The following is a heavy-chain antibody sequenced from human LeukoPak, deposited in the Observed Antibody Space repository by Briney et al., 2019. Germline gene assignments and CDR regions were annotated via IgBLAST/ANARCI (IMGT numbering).Heavy chain of an antibody. CDR2: ISSSSSHI. CDR3: ARSVMTGSTTRAFDM. D-gene: IGHD2/OR15-2a*01. J-gene: IGHJ3*02. CDR1: GFTFTGYS. Sequence: GGSLRLSCVVSGFTFTGYSMNWVRQAPGKGLEWVSSISSSSSHIFYADSVKGRFTISRDNARNALDLQMNSLRAEDAAVYYSARSVMTGSTTRAFDMWGQGAMVTVSS. V-gene: IGHV3-21*01.